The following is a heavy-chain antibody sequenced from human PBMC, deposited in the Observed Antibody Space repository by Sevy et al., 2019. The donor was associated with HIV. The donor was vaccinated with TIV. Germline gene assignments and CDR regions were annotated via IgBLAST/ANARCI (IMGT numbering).Heavy chain of an antibody. CDR2: MRQDGGEK. J-gene: IGHJ4*02. CDR1: GFTFSSYW. Sequence: GESLKISCAASGFTFSSYWMTWVRQAPGKGLEWVATMRQDGGEKYYVDSVKGRFTISRDNAKNSLYLQMNSLRAEDTAMYYCVREGLGGFSYSLDFWGQGTLVTVSS. CDR3: VREGLGGFSYSLDF. D-gene: IGHD5-18*01. V-gene: IGHV3-7*01.